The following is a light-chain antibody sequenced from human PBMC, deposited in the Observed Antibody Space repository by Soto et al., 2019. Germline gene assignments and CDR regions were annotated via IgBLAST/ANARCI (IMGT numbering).Light chain of an antibody. CDR2: DAS. CDR3: QQFYNYPRP. J-gene: IGKJ1*01. CDR1: QDIGTY. Sequence: AIRMTQSPSSFSASTGDRVSITCRATQDIGTYLAWYQQIPGKAPKLLIYDASTLQTGVPSRFSGSGSGTDFTLTISYLQSEDFGTYYCQQFYNYPRPFGQGTKVAIK. V-gene: IGKV1-8*01.